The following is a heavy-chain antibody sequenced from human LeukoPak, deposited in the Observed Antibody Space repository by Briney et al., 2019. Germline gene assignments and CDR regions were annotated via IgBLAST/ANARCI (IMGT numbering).Heavy chain of an antibody. Sequence: GASVKVSCKASGYTFTTYSMHWVRPAPGQGLEWMAIINLSGGSTDYTQKFQGRVTVTRDTSTSTVYMELSSLRSEDTAVYYCVRHNHMDVWGQGTTVTVSS. V-gene: IGHV1-46*01. CDR3: VRHNHMDV. CDR2: INLSGGST. J-gene: IGHJ6*02. CDR1: GYTFTTYS.